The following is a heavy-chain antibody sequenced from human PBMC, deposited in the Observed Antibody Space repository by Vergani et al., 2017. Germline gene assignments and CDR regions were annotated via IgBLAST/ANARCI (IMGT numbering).Heavy chain of an antibody. CDR3: AREPSTPSSSLYFVEYYYYGMDV. V-gene: IGHV7-4-1*02. J-gene: IGHJ6*02. Sequence: QVQLVQSGSELKKPGASVKVSCKASGYTFTSYAMNWVRQAPGQGLEWMGWINTNTGNPTYAQGFTGRFVFSLDPSVSTAYLQISSLKAEDPAVYYCAREPSTPSSSLYFVEYYYYGMDVWGQGTTLTVSS. CDR1: GYTFTSYA. D-gene: IGHD6-13*01. CDR2: INTNTGNP.